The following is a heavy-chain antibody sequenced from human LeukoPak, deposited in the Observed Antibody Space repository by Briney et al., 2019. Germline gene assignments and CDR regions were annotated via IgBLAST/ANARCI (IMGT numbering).Heavy chain of an antibody. V-gene: IGHV1-18*01. Sequence: GASVKVSCKASGYTFTSYGISWVRQAPGQGLEWMGWISAYNGNTNYAQKLQGRVTMTTDTSTSTAYMELRSLRSDDTAVYYCARVEKDFDWPPIYNWFDPWGQGTLVTVSS. CDR2: ISAYNGNT. D-gene: IGHD3-9*01. CDR3: ARVEKDFDWPPIYNWFDP. CDR1: GYTFTSYG. J-gene: IGHJ5*02.